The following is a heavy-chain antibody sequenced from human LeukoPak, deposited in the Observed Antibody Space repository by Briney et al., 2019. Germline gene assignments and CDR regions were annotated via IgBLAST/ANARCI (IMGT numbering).Heavy chain of an antibody. D-gene: IGHD4-23*01. J-gene: IGHJ4*02. CDR2: KDYSGST. CDR1: GGSISRYY. Sequence: PSETLSLTCTVSGGSISRYYWSWIRQPPGKGLEWIGYKDYSGSTNYNRSLKSRVTISVDTSKNQFSLKLSSVTAADTAVYYCARDYGGKIDYWGQGTLVTVSS. CDR3: ARDYGGKIDY. V-gene: IGHV4-59*01.